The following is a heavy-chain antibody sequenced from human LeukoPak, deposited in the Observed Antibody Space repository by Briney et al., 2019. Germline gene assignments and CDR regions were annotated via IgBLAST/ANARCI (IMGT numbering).Heavy chain of an antibody. Sequence: SETLSLTCAVYGGSFSGYYWSWIRQPPGKGLEWIGEINHSGSTNYNPSLKSRVTISVDTSKNQFSLKLSSVTAADTAVYYCARGRYGSGSYYKASGNIFGYWGQGTLVTVSS. D-gene: IGHD3-10*01. CDR1: GGSFSGYY. CDR2: INHSGST. V-gene: IGHV4-34*01. CDR3: ARGRYGSGSYYKASGNIFGY. J-gene: IGHJ4*02.